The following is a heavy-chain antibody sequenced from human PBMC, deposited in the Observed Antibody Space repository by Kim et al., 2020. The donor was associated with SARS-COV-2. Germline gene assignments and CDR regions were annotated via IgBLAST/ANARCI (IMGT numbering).Heavy chain of an antibody. V-gene: IGHV4-59*01. CDR1: GGSIGSYF. CDR3: ARRGSGSWNFDY. J-gene: IGHJ4*02. Sequence: SETLSLTCTVSGGSIGSYFWSWIRQPPGKGLEWIGYIYYSGSTNYNPSLKSRVTISVDTSKNQFSLKLSSVTATDTAVYYCARRGSGSWNFDYWGQGTLVTVAS. CDR2: IYYSGST. D-gene: IGHD3-10*01.